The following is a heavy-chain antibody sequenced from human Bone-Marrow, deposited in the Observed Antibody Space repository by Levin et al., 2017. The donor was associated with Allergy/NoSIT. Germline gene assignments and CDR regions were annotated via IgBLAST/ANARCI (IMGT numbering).Heavy chain of an antibody. J-gene: IGHJ4*02. Sequence: GGSLRLSCAASGFTFSSYAMHWVRQAPGKGLEWVAVISYDGSNKYYADSVKGRFTISRDNSKNTLYLQMNSLRAEDTAVYYCARARGGYSYGYFDYWGQGTLVTVSS. V-gene: IGHV3-30-3*01. CDR3: ARARGGYSYGYFDY. CDR2: ISYDGSNK. CDR1: GFTFSSYA. D-gene: IGHD5-18*01.